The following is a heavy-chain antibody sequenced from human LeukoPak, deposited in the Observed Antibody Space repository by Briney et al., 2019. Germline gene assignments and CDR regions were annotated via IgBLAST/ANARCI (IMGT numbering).Heavy chain of an antibody. D-gene: IGHD6-13*01. CDR1: GGSISSGSYY. V-gene: IGHV4-39*07. Sequence: SETLSLTCTVSGGSISSGSYYWGWIRQPPGKGLEWIGSIYYSGSTYYNPSLKSRVTISVDTSKNQFSLKLSSVAAADTAVYYCARGYSSSWYPYNWSDPWGQGTLVTVSS. CDR2: IYYSGST. J-gene: IGHJ5*02. CDR3: ARGYSSSWYPYNWSDP.